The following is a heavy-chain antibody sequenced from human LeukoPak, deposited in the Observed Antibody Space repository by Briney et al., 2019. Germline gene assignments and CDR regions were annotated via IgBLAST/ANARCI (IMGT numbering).Heavy chain of an antibody. D-gene: IGHD3-22*01. CDR1: GGSLSSSSYY. V-gene: IGHV4-39*01. CDR2: IYYSVST. CDR3: ARRALRKQYYYDSSGYYYPYYYYYMDV. J-gene: IGHJ6*03. Sequence: SETLSLTCTDSGGSLSSSSYYSGWTRHPPGKGLEWHGSIYYSVSTYYNPSLKSRVTISVDTSKNQFSLKLSSVTAADTAVYYCARRALRKQYYYDSSGYYYPYYYYYMDVWGKGTTVTVSS.